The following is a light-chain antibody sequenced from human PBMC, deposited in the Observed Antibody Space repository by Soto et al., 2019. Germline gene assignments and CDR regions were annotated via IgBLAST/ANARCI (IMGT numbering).Light chain of an antibody. CDR3: QQYHGYPWT. CDR2: KAS. V-gene: IGKV1-5*03. J-gene: IGKJ1*01. CDR1: QSISGW. Sequence: DIQLTQSPSTLSASVGDRVTITCRASQSISGWLAWYQQKPGKAPKLLIYKASSFQSGVPSRFSGSGSGTEFTLTLSSLQPDDFAVYYCQQYHGYPWTFGQGTKVDIK.